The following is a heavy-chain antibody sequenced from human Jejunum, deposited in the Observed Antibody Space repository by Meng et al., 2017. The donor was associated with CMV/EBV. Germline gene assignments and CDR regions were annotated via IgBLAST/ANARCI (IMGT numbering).Heavy chain of an antibody. V-gene: IGHV3-48*04. Sequence: ASGFSFSGYSMNWVRQAPGKGLEWIAYISTTGTRVDYADSVKSRFTISRDHAKNSLSLQMHSLRVEDTATYFCAKVGSRYYFESWGQGLLVTVSS. CDR1: GFSFSGYS. J-gene: IGHJ4*02. D-gene: IGHD3-10*01. CDR3: AKVGSRYYFES. CDR2: ISTTGTRV.